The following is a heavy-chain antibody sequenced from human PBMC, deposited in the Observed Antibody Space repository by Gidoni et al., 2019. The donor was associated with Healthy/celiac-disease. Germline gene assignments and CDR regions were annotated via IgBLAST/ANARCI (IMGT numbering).Heavy chain of an antibody. CDR2: ISYDGSNK. CDR1: GFTFSSYG. V-gene: IGHV3-30*18. J-gene: IGHJ4*02. CDR3: AKAREGSWPYYFDY. D-gene: IGHD1-26*01. Sequence: QVQLVESGGGVVQPGRSLRLSCAASGFTFSSYGMPWVRQAPGKGLEWVAVISYDGSNKYYADSVKGRFTISRDNSKNTLYLQMNSLRAEDTAVYYCAKAREGSWPYYFDYWGQGTLVTVSS.